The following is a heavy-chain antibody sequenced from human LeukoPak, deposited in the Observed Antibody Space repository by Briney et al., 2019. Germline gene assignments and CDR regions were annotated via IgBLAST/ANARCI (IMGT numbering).Heavy chain of an antibody. CDR2: IYYSGST. CDR1: GDSISSSRYY. J-gene: IGHJ4*02. Sequence: SETLSLTCTVSGDSISSSRYYWGWIRQPPGKGLDWIGSIYYSGSTYCNPSLKSRVTISVDTSKNQFSLKLSSVTAADTAVYYCVGQQLVQRDRSDYWGQGTLVTVSS. V-gene: IGHV4-39*01. D-gene: IGHD6-13*01. CDR3: VGQQLVQRDRSDY.